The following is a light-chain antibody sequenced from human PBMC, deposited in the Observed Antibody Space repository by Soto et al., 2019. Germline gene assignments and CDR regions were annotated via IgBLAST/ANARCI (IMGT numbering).Light chain of an antibody. Sequence: EIVLTRSPGTLSLSPGERATLSCRASQSVSSSYLAWYQQKPGQAPRLLIYGASSRATGIPDRFSGSGSGTDFTLTISRLEPEDFAVYYCQQYGSSGMYTFGQGTKLEIK. CDR3: QQYGSSGMYT. J-gene: IGKJ2*01. V-gene: IGKV3-20*01. CDR1: QSVSSSY. CDR2: GAS.